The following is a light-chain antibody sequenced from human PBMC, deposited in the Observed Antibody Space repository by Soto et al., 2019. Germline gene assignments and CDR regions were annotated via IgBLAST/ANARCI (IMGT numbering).Light chain of an antibody. CDR3: QHYNSYSEA. V-gene: IGKV1-5*03. J-gene: IGKJ1*01. CDR1: QTISSW. Sequence: DIQMTQSPSTLSGSVGDRVTITCRASQTISSWLAWYQQKPGKGPKLLIYKASTIKSGVPSRFSGGGSGTEFTLTISSLQPDDFATYYCQHYNSYSEAFGQGTKVDIK. CDR2: KAS.